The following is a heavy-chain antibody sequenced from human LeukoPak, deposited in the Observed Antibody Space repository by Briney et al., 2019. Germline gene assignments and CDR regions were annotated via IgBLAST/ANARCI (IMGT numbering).Heavy chain of an antibody. CDR1: GYTLTELS. J-gene: IGHJ6*03. D-gene: IGHD6-13*01. CDR2: FDPEDGET. CDR3: ATAVPQQPGYYYYYMDV. Sequence: ASVTVSCKVSGYTLTELSMHWVRQAPGKGLEWMGGFDPEDGETIYAQKFQGRVTMTEDTSTDTAYMELSSLRSEDTAVYYCATAVPQQPGYYYYYMDVWGKGTTVTVSS. V-gene: IGHV1-24*01.